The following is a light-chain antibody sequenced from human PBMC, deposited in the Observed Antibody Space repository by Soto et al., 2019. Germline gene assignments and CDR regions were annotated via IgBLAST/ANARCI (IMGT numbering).Light chain of an antibody. J-gene: IGLJ3*02. CDR2: AVN. V-gene: IGLV2-18*02. CDR1: SSDVGTYIS. CDR3: ISYTPSTTTHWV. Sequence: QSALTQPPSVSGSPGQSVSISCTGTSSDVGTYISVSWYQQPPGTAPKLIIYAVNNRPSGVPDRFSGSKSGNTASLTISGLQAEDEADYYCISYTPSTTTHWVFGGGTKVTVL.